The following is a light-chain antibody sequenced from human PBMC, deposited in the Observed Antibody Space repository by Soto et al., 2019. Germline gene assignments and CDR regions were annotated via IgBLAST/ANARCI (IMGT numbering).Light chain of an antibody. V-gene: IGKV3-20*01. CDR2: GAS. CDR3: QQNGGSPFT. Sequence: EIVLTQSPGTLSLSPGERATLSCRASQSVSNSFLAWYQQKPGQTPRLLIHGASRRATGISDRFSGSGSGTDFTLTISRLEPEDSALYYCQQNGGSPFTFGPGTTVDIK. J-gene: IGKJ3*01. CDR1: QSVSNSF.